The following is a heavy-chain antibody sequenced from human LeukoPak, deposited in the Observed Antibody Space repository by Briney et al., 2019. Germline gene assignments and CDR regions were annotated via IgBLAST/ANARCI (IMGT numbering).Heavy chain of an antibody. J-gene: IGHJ3*02. CDR1: GYSFTNYW. CDR3: ARIPAAGSLKGAFDI. V-gene: IGHV5-51*01. D-gene: IGHD6-13*01. CDR2: IYPVDSDT. Sequence: GACLKISCQGSGYSFTNYWIAWVRQMPGKGLEWMGIIYPVDSDTTYSPSFQGQVTISADKSISTAFLQWSSLKASDTALYYCARIPAAGSLKGAFDIWGQGTMVTVS.